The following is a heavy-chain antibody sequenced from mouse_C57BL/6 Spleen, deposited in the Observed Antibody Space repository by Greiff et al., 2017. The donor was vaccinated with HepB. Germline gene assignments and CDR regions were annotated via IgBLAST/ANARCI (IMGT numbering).Heavy chain of an antibody. J-gene: IGHJ2*01. CDR1: GFNIKDDY. CDR3: TRFYYGSSYNY. Sequence: EVNVVESGAELVRPGASVKLSCTASGFNIKDDYMHWVKQRPEQGLEWIGWIDPENGDTEYASKFQGKATITADTSSNTAYLQLSSLTSEDTAVYYCTRFYYGSSYNYWGQGTTLTVSS. CDR2: IDPENGDT. D-gene: IGHD1-1*01. V-gene: IGHV14-4*01.